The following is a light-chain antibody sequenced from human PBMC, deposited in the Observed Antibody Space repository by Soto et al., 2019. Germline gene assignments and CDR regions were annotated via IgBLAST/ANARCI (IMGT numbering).Light chain of an antibody. J-gene: IGKJ1*01. Sequence: DIRMTQSPSTLSASVGDRVTITCRASQSINNWLAWYQQKPGKAPKLLIYRASSLENGVPSRLSGRGSGTEFIFTITSLQPDDFATYYCQQYSSDSTFGQGTKVEIK. CDR3: QQYSSDST. V-gene: IGKV1-5*03. CDR1: QSINNW. CDR2: RAS.